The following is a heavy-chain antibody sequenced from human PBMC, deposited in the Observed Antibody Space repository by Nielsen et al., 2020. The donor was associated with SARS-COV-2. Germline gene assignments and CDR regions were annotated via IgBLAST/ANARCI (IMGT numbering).Heavy chain of an antibody. V-gene: IGHV4-31*03. Sequence: SETLSLTCTVSGASINSGDDYWTWVRQYPGKGLEWIGYIYYTGSTIYNPSLKSRVVISEDTSKNQFSLELRSVTAADTAVYYCGKESPRGYSNYMDVWGKGTTVTVSS. CDR1: GASINSGDDY. CDR2: IYYTGST. J-gene: IGHJ6*03. CDR3: GKESPRGYSNYMDV.